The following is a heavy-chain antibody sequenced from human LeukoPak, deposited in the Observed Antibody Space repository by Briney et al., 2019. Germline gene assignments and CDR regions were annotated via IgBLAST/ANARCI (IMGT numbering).Heavy chain of an antibody. CDR2: IYSGGST. Sequence: GGSLRLSCAASGFTVSSNYMSWVRQAPGKGLEWVSVIYSGGSTYYADSVKGRFTISRDNSKNTLYLQMNSLRAEDTAVYYCARGIGDILTGYYLGYFDYWGQGTLVTVSS. CDR3: ARGIGDILTGYYLGYFDY. CDR1: GFTVSSNY. D-gene: IGHD3-9*01. J-gene: IGHJ4*02. V-gene: IGHV3-66*01.